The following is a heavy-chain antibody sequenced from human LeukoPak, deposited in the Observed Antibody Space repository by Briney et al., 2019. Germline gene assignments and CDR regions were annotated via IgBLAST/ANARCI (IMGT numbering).Heavy chain of an antibody. Sequence: GGSLRLSCAASGFNFSSDSMNWVRQAPGKGLKWVSYISSSSSTIYYADSVKGRFTISRDNAKNSLYLQMNSLRAEDTAVYYCARGGGRDGYNYGYYYYYMDVWGKGTTVTVSS. J-gene: IGHJ6*03. CDR1: GFNFSSDS. V-gene: IGHV3-48*04. CDR2: ISSSSSTI. CDR3: ARGGGRDGYNYGYYYYYMDV. D-gene: IGHD5-24*01.